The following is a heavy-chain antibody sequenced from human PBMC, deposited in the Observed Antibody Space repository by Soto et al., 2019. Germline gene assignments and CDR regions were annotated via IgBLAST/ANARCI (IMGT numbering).Heavy chain of an antibody. D-gene: IGHD3-22*01. CDR1: GGTFSSYT. Sequence: QVQLVQSGAEVKKPGSSVKVSCKASGGTFSSYTISWVRQAPGQGLEWMGRIIPILGIANYAQKFQGRVTITADKSTRTAYMELSSLRSEDTAVYYCARGRKTSSGYYYYYYGMDVWGQGTTVTVSS. V-gene: IGHV1-69*02. J-gene: IGHJ6*02. CDR2: IIPILGIA. CDR3: ARGRKTSSGYYYYYYGMDV.